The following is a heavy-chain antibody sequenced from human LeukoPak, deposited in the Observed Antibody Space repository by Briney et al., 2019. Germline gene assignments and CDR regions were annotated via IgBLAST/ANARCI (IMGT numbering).Heavy chain of an antibody. CDR2: IIPIFGTA. V-gene: IGHV1-69*13. Sequence: GASVKVSCKACGGTFSSYAISWVRQATGQGLEWVGGIIPIFGTANYAQKFQGSVTITPDESTSTAYMELSSLRSEDTAVYYCARAGYSSSGPYYMDVWSKGSTVTVPS. CDR3: ARAGYSSSGPYYMDV. D-gene: IGHD6-6*01. J-gene: IGHJ6*03. CDR1: GGTFSSYA.